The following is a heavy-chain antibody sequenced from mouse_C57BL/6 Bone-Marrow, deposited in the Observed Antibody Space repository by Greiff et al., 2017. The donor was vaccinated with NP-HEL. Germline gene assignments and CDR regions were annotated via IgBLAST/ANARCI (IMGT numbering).Heavy chain of an antibody. D-gene: IGHD2-3*01. CDR1: GFKIKDEY. CDR3: TTDDGGDY. J-gene: IGHJ4*01. V-gene: IGHV14-4*01. CDR2: IDPENGDT. Sequence: EVQLQQSGAELVRPGASVKLSCKASGFKIKDEYMHWVTQRPEQGLEGIGWIDPENGDTEYASKFQGKATITADTSSTTAYLQLSSLTSEDTAVYYCTTDDGGDYWGQGTSVTVSS.